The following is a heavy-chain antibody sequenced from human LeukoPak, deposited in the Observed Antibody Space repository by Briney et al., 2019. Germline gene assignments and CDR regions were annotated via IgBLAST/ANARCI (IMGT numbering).Heavy chain of an antibody. CDR3: ARGGYCRSTSCYFFDY. Sequence: KTSETLSLTCAVYGGSFSGYYWSWIRQPPEKGLEWIGEINHSGSTNYNPSLKSRVTISVDTSKNQFSLKLSSVTAADTAVYYCARGGYCRSTSCYFFDYWGQGILVTVSS. V-gene: IGHV4-34*01. CDR1: GGSFSGYY. CDR2: INHSGST. J-gene: IGHJ4*02. D-gene: IGHD2-2*01.